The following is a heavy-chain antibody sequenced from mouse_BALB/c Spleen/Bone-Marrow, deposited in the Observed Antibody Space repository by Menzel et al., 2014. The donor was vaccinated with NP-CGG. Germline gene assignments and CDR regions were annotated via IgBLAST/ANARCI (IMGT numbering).Heavy chain of an antibody. CDR3: AILPFDY. CDR1: GFTFSSYT. Sequence: DVKLVESGGGLVQPGGSLKLPCAASGFTFSSYTMSWVRQTPEKRLEWVAYISNSGGSIYYPDTVKGRFTISRDNANNTLYLQINSLKSDDTAMYYCAILPFDYLGQGTTLTVSS. J-gene: IGHJ2*01. V-gene: IGHV5-12-2*01. CDR2: ISNSGGSI.